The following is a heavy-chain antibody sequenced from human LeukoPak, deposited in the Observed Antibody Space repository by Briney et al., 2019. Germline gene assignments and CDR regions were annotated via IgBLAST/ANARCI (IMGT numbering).Heavy chain of an antibody. D-gene: IGHD3-22*01. CDR3: ARGRQDVTMIVVVMTAVSYYLDV. Sequence: SETLSLTCAVYGGSFSGYYWTWIRQTPEKGLEWIGEMNPSGSTSYNPSLKSRVTISVDTSKNQFSLKLNSVTAADTVVYYCARGRQDVTMIVVVMTAVSYYLDVWGKGTTVTVS. J-gene: IGHJ6*03. CDR1: GGSFSGYY. CDR2: MNPSGST. V-gene: IGHV4-34*01.